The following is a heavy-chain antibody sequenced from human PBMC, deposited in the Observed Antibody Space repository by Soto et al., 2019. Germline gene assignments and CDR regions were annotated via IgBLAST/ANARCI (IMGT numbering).Heavy chain of an antibody. V-gene: IGHV3-48*03. D-gene: IGHD3-10*01. Sequence: PGGSLILSCAASGFTFSSYEMNWVRQAPGKGLEWVSYISSSGSTIFYADSVKGRFTISRDNAKNSLYLQMNSLRAEDTAVHYCARDDGLGMEPYYGMEVWGKGPTVTVSS. J-gene: IGHJ6*04. CDR2: ISSSGSTI. CDR3: ARDDGLGMEPYYGMEV. CDR1: GFTFSSYE.